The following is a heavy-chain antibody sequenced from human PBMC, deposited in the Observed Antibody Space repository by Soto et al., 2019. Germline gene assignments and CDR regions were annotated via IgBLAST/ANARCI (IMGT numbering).Heavy chain of an antibody. D-gene: IGHD3-10*01. CDR1: GFTFSSYA. J-gene: IGHJ4*02. Sequence: GGSLRLSCAASGFTFSSYAMNWVRQAPGKGLEWVSGISGSGGSTYYADSVKGRFTISRDNSKNTLYLQMNSLRAEDTAVYYCAKDYYYGSGSYYQFDYWGQGTLVTVSS. V-gene: IGHV3-23*01. CDR2: ISGSGGST. CDR3: AKDYYYGSGSYYQFDY.